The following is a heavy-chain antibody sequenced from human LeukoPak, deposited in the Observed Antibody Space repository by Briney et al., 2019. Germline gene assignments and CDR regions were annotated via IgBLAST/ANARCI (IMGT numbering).Heavy chain of an antibody. Sequence: GGSLRLSCAASGFTFSSYSMNWVRQAPGKGLEWVSSISSSSSYIYYADSVKGRFTISRDNAKNSLYLQMNSLRAEDTAVYYCARIKGVCYVTDCYYYGMDVWGQGTTVTVSS. D-gene: IGHD2-8*01. CDR3: ARIKGVCYVTDCYYYGMDV. J-gene: IGHJ6*02. CDR1: GFTFSSYS. V-gene: IGHV3-21*01. CDR2: ISSSSSYI.